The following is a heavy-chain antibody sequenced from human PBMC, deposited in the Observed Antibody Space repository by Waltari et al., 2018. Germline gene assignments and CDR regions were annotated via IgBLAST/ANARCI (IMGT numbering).Heavy chain of an antibody. Sequence: QVQLQQSGPGLVKPSQTLSLTCAISGDSVPSNRAAWNWIRQSPSRGLEWLVRTYYRAKWYNDNAVSVKSRITINPDTSKNQFSLQLNSVTPEDTAVYYCARFPPARPRYYYGMDVWGQGTTVTVSS. CDR1: GDSVPSNRAA. D-gene: IGHD6-6*01. CDR3: ARFPPARPRYYYGMDV. V-gene: IGHV6-1*01. J-gene: IGHJ6*02. CDR2: TYYRAKWYN.